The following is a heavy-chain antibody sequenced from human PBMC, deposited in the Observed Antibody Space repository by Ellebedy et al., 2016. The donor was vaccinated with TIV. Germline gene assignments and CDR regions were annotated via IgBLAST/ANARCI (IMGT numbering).Heavy chain of an antibody. D-gene: IGHD3-10*01. CDR1: GFTFSNYG. J-gene: IGHJ2*01. CDR2: ISYDGSNK. CDR3: AKNYASANWYFDL. V-gene: IGHV3-30*18. Sequence: GGSLRLXXAASGFTFSNYGMHWVRQAPGKGLEWVAVISYDGSNKKYADSVKGRFTISRDNSKNTLYLQMNSLRAEDTAVYYCAKNYASANWYFDLWGRGTLVTVSS.